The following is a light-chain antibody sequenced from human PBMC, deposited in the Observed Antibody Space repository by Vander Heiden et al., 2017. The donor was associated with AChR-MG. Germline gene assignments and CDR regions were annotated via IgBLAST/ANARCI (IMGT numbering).Light chain of an antibody. J-gene: IGLJ2*01. CDR3: SSYAGSNNHVV. Sequence: QSALTQPPSASRSPVQSVTISCTGTSSDVGGYKYVSCYQQHPGKAPHLMIYEVSKRPSGLPNRFSGSKSGNTASLTVSGLQAEDEADYYCSSYAGSNNHVVFGGGTKLTVL. CDR2: EVS. V-gene: IGLV2-8*01. CDR1: SSDVGGYKY.